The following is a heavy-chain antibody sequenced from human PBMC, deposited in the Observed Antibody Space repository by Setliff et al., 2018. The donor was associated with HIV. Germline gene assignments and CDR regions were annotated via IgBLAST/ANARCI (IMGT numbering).Heavy chain of an antibody. CDR1: GGSISSGSYF. D-gene: IGHD5-18*01. Sequence: PSETLSLTCTVSGGSISSGSYFWTWIRQPAGKGLEWIGRIYTSGSTYYNPSPKSRVTISVDTSKNQFSLKLSSVTAADTAVYYCAIDAPWDSYGLDYWGQGTLVTVSS. CDR2: IYTSGST. J-gene: IGHJ4*02. CDR3: AIDAPWDSYGLDY. V-gene: IGHV4-61*02.